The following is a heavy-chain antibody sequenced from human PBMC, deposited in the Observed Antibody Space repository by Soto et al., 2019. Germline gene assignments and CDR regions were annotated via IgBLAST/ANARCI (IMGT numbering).Heavy chain of an antibody. D-gene: IGHD1-20*01. CDR3: ARDRIRITGTHPVPSNWFDP. CDR1: GDSVSSNSAA. CDR2: TYCRSKWYN. Sequence: SQTLSLTCAISGDSVSSNSAAWNWIRQSPSRGLEWLGRTYCRSKWYNDYAVSVKSRITINPDTSKNQFSLQLNSVTTEDTAVYYCARDRIRITGTHPVPSNWFDPWGQGTLVTVSS. V-gene: IGHV6-1*01. J-gene: IGHJ5*02.